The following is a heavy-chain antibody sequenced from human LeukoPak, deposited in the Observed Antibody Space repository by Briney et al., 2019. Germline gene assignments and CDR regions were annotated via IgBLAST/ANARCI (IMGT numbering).Heavy chain of an antibody. D-gene: IGHD2-2*01. Sequence: PSETLSLTGTVSGGSISNSNYYWGWIRQPPGKGLEWIGNIYYSGSTYYNPSLRSRVTISVDTSKNQFSLKLSSVTAADTAVYYCARIPTNAVPAAHNGFDIWGQGTMLTVSS. CDR1: GGSISNSNYY. J-gene: IGHJ3*02. V-gene: IGHV4-39*01. CDR2: IYYSGST. CDR3: ARIPTNAVPAAHNGFDI.